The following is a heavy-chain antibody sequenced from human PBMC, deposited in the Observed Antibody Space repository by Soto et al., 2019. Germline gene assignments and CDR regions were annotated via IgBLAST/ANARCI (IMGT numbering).Heavy chain of an antibody. CDR2: IYNSVTP. CDR1: GGSVSDDDFH. D-gene: IGHD3-16*01. V-gene: IGHV4-30-4*01. J-gene: IGHJ5*02. CDR3: ARVMGSNWFDP. Sequence: PSETLSLTCTVSGGSVSDDDFHWSWIRQPPGGGLEWIGHIYNSVTPYSNPSLRSRVTISGDTSKNLFSLKLSSVTAADTAVYYCARVMGSNWFDPWGQGTLVTVSS.